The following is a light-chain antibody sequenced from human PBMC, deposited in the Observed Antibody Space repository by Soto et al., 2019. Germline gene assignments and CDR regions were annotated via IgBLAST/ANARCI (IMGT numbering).Light chain of an antibody. CDR1: QSVNSRY. CDR3: QQYGRPPRAT. V-gene: IGKV3-20*01. J-gene: IGKJ5*01. Sequence: DTVLTQSPGTLSLSPGERATLSCRASQSVNSRYIAWYQVQPGQAPRLLIYEASSRATGIPDRFSGGGSGTDFTPSISKVEPQDFAVYYCQQYGRPPRATFGQGTRLEIK. CDR2: EAS.